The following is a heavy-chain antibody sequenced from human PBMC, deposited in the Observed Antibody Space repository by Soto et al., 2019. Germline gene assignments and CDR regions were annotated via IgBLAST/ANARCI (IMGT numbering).Heavy chain of an antibody. Sequence: QVQLQESGPGLVKPSETLSLTCTVSGGSISSYYWSWIRQPPGKGLAWIGYIYYSGSTNYTPSLPSRVTISVDTSKNQFSLKLSSVTAADTAVYYCARGRGGWFINQLLNAFDIWGQGTMVTVSS. D-gene: IGHD2-2*01. CDR2: IYYSGST. CDR3: ARGRGGWFINQLLNAFDI. V-gene: IGHV4-59*01. CDR1: GGSISSYY. J-gene: IGHJ3*02.